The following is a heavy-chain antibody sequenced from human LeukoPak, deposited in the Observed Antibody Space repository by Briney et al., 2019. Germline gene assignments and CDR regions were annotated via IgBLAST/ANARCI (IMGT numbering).Heavy chain of an antibody. Sequence: SETLSLTFAVYGGSFSGYYWNWIRQPPGKGLGLIGDINHSGSTNYNPSLKSRVTISVDTSKNQFSLKLSSVTAADTAVYYCARGGATMVRGVHGYWGQGTLVTVSS. CDR2: INHSGST. V-gene: IGHV4-34*01. D-gene: IGHD3-10*01. J-gene: IGHJ4*02. CDR1: GGSFSGYY. CDR3: ARGGATMVRGVHGY.